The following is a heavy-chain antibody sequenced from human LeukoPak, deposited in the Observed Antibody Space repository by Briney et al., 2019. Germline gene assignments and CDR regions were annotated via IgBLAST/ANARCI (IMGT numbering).Heavy chain of an antibody. CDR3: ARDRSRYCSSTSCYPLKNWFDP. D-gene: IGHD2-2*01. CDR2: IFHSGST. Sequence: SETLSLTCTVSGGSISTYYWSWIRQPPGKGLEWIGYIFHSGSTNYNPSLKSRVTMSVDTSKDQFSLKLSSVTAADTAVYYCARDRSRYCSSTSCYPLKNWFDPWGQGTLVTVSS. J-gene: IGHJ5*02. CDR1: GGSISTYY. V-gene: IGHV4-59*12.